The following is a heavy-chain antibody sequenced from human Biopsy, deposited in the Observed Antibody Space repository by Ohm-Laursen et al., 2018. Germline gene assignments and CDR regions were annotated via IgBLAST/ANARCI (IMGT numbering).Heavy chain of an antibody. V-gene: IGHV4-38-2*02. CDR2: IYHSGST. Sequence: GTLSLTCSVSGGSLSGYFWSWIRQPPEKGLEWIGSIYHSGSTYYNPSLKSRVTISVDTSKNQFSLKLSSVTAADTAGYYCARGQALKSFDYWGQGTLVTVSS. CDR1: GGSLSGYF. CDR3: ARGQALKSFDY. J-gene: IGHJ4*02.